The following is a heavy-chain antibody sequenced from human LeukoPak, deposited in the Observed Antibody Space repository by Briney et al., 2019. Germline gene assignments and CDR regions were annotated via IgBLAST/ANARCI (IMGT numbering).Heavy chain of an antibody. D-gene: IGHD6-19*01. Sequence: GGSLRLSCAASGFTFSSYSMNWVRQAPGKGLEWVSYISSSSSTIYYADSVKGRFTISRDNSKNTLYLQMNSLRAEDTALYYCAKDISIAVAANFDYWGQGTLVTVSS. CDR3: AKDISIAVAANFDY. CDR1: GFTFSSYS. V-gene: IGHV3-48*01. J-gene: IGHJ4*02. CDR2: ISSSSSTI.